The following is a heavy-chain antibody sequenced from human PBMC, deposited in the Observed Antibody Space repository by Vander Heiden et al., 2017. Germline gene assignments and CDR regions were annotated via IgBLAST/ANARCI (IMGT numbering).Heavy chain of an antibody. CDR3: AKQTTVVTPGWFDP. D-gene: IGHD4-17*01. Sequence: EVQLLESGGGLVQPGGSLRRPCAPSGFTFGSYAMSWVRQATGEGLEWVSAISGSGGSTYYADSVKGRFTISRDNSKNTLYLQMNSLRAEDTAVYYCAKQTTVVTPGWFDPWGQGTLVTVSS. V-gene: IGHV3-23*01. J-gene: IGHJ5*02. CDR2: ISGSGGST. CDR1: GFTFGSYA.